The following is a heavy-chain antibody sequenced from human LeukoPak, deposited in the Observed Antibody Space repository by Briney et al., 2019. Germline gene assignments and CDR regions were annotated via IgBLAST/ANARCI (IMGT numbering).Heavy chain of an antibody. CDR2: IIPILGIA. D-gene: IGHD6-13*01. CDR3: ARGMVAAAGNPYYYYGMDV. V-gene: IGHV1-69*04. CDR1: GGTFSSYA. Sequence: GASVKVSCKASGGTFSSYAISWVRQAPGQGLEWMGRIIPILGIANYAQKFQGRVTITADKSTSTAYMELSSLRSEDTAVYYCARGMVAAAGNPYYYYGMDVWGQGTTVTVSS. J-gene: IGHJ6*02.